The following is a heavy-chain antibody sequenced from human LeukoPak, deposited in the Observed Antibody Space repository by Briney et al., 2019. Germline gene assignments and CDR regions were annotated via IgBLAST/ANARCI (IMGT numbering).Heavy chain of an antibody. V-gene: IGHV4-39*07. J-gene: IGHJ5*02. CDR1: GGSISSGNNY. Sequence: PSETLSLTCTVSGGSISSGNNYWGWIRQPPGKGLECIGTIYYSGSTYYNPSLKSRVTMSVDTSKNQFSLKLSSVTAADTAVYYCARAKRVRGWFDPWGQETLVTVSS. D-gene: IGHD1-1*01. CDR2: IYYSGST. CDR3: ARAKRVRGWFDP.